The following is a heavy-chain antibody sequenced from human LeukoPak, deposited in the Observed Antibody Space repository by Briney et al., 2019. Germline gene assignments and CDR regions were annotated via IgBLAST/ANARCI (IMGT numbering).Heavy chain of an antibody. Sequence: SETLSLTCTVSGGSISSSSYYWGWIRQPPGKGLEWIGSIYYSGSTYYNPSLKSRVTISVDTSKNQFSLKLSSVTAADTAVYYCARVSLVGAAIDYWGQGTLVTVSS. CDR2: IYYSGST. CDR3: ARVSLVGAAIDY. V-gene: IGHV4-39*07. CDR1: GGSISSSSYY. J-gene: IGHJ4*02. D-gene: IGHD1-26*01.